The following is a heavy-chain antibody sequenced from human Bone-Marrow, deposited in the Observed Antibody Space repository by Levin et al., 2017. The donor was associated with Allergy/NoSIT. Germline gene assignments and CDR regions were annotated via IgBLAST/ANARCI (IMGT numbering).Heavy chain of an antibody. D-gene: IGHD5-12*01. J-gene: IGHJ6*02. CDR3: AREDSGYDRYYYYGMDV. CDR2: ISTSSTDI. CDR1: EFSFSSYT. Sequence: ETLSLTCAASEFSFSSYTMNWVRQAPGKGLEWVSSISTSSTDIEYADSVKGRFTISRDNAKNSLYLQMNSLRAEDTAVYYCAREDSGYDRYYYYGMDVWGQGTTVTVSS. V-gene: IGHV3-21*01.